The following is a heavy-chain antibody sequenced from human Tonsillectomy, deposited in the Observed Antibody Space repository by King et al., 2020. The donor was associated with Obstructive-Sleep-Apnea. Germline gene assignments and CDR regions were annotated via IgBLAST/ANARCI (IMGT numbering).Heavy chain of an antibody. Sequence: VQLVESGGGLVQPGGSPRLSCAASGFTFSSYWMHWVRQAPGKGLVWVAHINNDGSRTSYADSVKGRFTISRDNAKNTLYLQMNSLRAEDTAVFYCAGFAVTGWGYWGQGTLVTVSS. CDR2: INNDGSRT. CDR1: GFTFSSYW. CDR3: AGFAVTGWGY. V-gene: IGHV3-74*01. D-gene: IGHD6-19*01. J-gene: IGHJ4*02.